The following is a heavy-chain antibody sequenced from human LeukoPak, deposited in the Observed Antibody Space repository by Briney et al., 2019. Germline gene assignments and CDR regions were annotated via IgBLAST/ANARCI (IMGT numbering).Heavy chain of an antibody. D-gene: IGHD3-10*01. J-gene: IGHJ4*02. CDR1: GFTFSTYS. Sequence: GGSLRLSCAASGFTFSTYSMNWVRQAPGKGLEWVSYISSSSSTIYYADSVKGRFTISRDNAKNSLYLQMNSLRAEDTAVYYCASGLLWFGDSYFDYWGQGTLVTVSS. CDR3: ASGLLWFGDSYFDY. V-gene: IGHV3-48*04. CDR2: ISSSSSTI.